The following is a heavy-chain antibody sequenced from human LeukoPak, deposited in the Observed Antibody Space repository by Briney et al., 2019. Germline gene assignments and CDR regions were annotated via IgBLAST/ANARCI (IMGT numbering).Heavy chain of an antibody. CDR2: IYYSGST. CDR3: AREYYYGSGCPNWFDP. J-gene: IGHJ5*02. V-gene: IGHV4-31*03. CDR1: GGSISSGGYY. Sequence: PSETLSLTCTVSGGSISSGGYYWSWIRQHPGKGLEWIGYIYYSGSTYYNPSLKSRVTISVDTSKNQFSLKLSSVTAADTAVYYCAREYYYGSGCPNWFDPWGQGTLVTVSS. D-gene: IGHD3-10*01.